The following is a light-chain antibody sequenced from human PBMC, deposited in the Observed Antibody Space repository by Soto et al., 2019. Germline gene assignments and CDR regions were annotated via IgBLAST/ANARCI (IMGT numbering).Light chain of an antibody. CDR2: YDS. V-gene: IGLV3-21*04. CDR1: NIGSKS. CDR3: QVWDSSVV. Sequence: SSELTQPPSVSVAPGKTARITCGGNNIGSKSVHWYQQKPGQAPVLVIYYDSDRPSGIPERFSGSNSGNTATLTISRVEAGDEADYYCQVWDSSVVFGGGTKVTVL. J-gene: IGLJ2*01.